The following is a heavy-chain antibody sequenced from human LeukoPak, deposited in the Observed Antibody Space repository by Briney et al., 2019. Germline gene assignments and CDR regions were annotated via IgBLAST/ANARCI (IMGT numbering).Heavy chain of an antibody. D-gene: IGHD3-10*01. J-gene: IGHJ4*02. Sequence: ASVKVSCKVSGYTLTELSMHWVRQAPGKELEWMGGFDPEDGETIYAQKFQGRVTMTEDTSTDTAYMELSSLRSEDTAVYYCARGRLLWFGELSGYFDYWGQGTLVTVSS. CDR1: GYTLTELS. CDR2: FDPEDGET. CDR3: ARGRLLWFGELSGYFDY. V-gene: IGHV1-24*01.